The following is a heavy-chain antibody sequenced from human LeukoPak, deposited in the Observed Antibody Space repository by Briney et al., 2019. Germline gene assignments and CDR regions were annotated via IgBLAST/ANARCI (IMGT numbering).Heavy chain of an antibody. J-gene: IGHJ3*02. V-gene: IGHV1-2*02. CDR1: GYTFTDYY. CDR2: INPNSGGT. CDR3: ARPSGSYILLDAFDI. Sequence: AASVKFSCKASGYTFTDYYIHWVRQAPGQGLEWMGWINPNSGGTNCAQKFQGRVTLTTDTSISTAYMDLTKLRSDDTAVYYCARPSGSYILLDAFDIWGQGTMVTVSS. D-gene: IGHD1-26*01.